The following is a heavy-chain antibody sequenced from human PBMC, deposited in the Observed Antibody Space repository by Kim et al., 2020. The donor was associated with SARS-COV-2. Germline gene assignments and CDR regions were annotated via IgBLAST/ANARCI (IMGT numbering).Heavy chain of an antibody. D-gene: IGHD3-10*01. J-gene: IGHJ4*02. CDR3: AKVSGSYYGPYDY. CDR1: GYTFTSYD. V-gene: IGHV1-3*04. Sequence: ASVKVSCKASGYTFTSYDIHWVRQAPGQGPGQRLEWMGWINIGNGNTRYSQKFQGRVTITRDTSASTAHMEMSSLRSEDTAVYYCAKVSGSYYGPYDYWGQGTLVTVSS. CDR2: INIGNGNT.